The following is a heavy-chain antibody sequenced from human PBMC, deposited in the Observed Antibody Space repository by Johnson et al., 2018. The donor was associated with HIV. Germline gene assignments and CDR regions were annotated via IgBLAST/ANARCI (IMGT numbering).Heavy chain of an antibody. Sequence: QVQLVESGGGLVKPGGSLRLSCAASGFTFSDYYMSWIRQAPGKGLEWVAVIWFDGSNQFYADSVKGRFTISRDNSKNTLFLEMNSLRAEDTAVYYCAKARDATRQTDALDVWGQGTMVTVSS. V-gene: IGHV3-33*06. CDR2: IWFDGSNQ. CDR3: AKARDATRQTDALDV. CDR1: GFTFSDYY. J-gene: IGHJ3*01.